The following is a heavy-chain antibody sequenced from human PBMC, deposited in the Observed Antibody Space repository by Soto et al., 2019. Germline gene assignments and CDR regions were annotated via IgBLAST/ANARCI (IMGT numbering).Heavy chain of an antibody. V-gene: IGHV1-18*01. Sequence: ASVKVSCKASGYIFTSNDITWVRQAPGQGLEWMGWIRVRIGVAHYAQKFQGRVTMTRDTSTSTAYMELSSLRSEDTAVYYCARDSSDYYDSSGYYYSGWYFDFWGRGTLVTVSS. CDR1: GYIFTSND. J-gene: IGHJ2*01. CDR2: IRVRIGVA. D-gene: IGHD3-22*01. CDR3: ARDSSDYYDSSGYYYSGWYFDF.